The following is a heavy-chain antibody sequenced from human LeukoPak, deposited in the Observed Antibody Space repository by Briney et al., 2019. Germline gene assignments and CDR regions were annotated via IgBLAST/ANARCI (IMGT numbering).Heavy chain of an antibody. Sequence: PGGSLRLSCGASGYTFSDYTMNWVRQAPGKGPEWISYISSGVSVMHYADSVKGRFTISRDNVENSLYLQMNSLRVEDTAVYYCTRDLEYWGQGVLVTVSS. V-gene: IGHV3-48*01. CDR1: GYTFSDYT. CDR2: ISSGVSVM. CDR3: TRDLEY. J-gene: IGHJ4*02.